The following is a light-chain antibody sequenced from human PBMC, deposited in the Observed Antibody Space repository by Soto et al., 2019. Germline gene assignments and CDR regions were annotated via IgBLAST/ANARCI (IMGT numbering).Light chain of an antibody. Sequence: DIQMTQSPSSLSASVGDRVTITCRASQSISNYLNWYQQKPGKAPKLLMYAASSLQSGGPSRFGGSGSGTDFTLTISSLQPEDFATYYCQQSYSTPQTFGQGTKVEIK. CDR1: QSISNY. CDR2: AAS. V-gene: IGKV1-39*01. J-gene: IGKJ1*01. CDR3: QQSYSTPQT.